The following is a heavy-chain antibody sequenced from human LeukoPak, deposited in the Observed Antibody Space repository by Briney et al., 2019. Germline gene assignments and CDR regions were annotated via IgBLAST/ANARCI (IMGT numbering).Heavy chain of an antibody. CDR3: SRENGAFSPFGY. J-gene: IGHJ4*02. V-gene: IGHV4-4*02. D-gene: IGHD2-8*01. CDR1: GGSISNTNW. Sequence: SETLSLTCGVSGGSISNTNWWSWVRQPPGQGLEWIGEVSLTGLTHYNPSLESRVTVSLDRSKNQLSLNLTSVTAADTAVYYCSRENGAFSPFGYWGQGTLVTVLS. CDR2: VSLTGLT.